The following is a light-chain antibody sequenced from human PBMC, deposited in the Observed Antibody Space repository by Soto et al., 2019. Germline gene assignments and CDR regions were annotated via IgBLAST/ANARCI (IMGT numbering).Light chain of an antibody. CDR3: QQANSFPLT. CDR2: GAS. Sequence: DTQMTQSPSSVSASVGDRVTITCRASQDINNWLAWYQEKPGKAPKLLIYGASSLQGGVPARFSGSGSGTDFTLTISSLQPEDFATYYCQQANSFPLTFGGGTKVDIK. J-gene: IGKJ4*01. V-gene: IGKV1-12*01. CDR1: QDINNW.